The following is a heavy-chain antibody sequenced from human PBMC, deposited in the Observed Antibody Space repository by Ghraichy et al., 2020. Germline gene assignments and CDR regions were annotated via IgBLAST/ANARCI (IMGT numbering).Heavy chain of an antibody. CDR3: ARAQYSSSSNFDY. V-gene: IGHV3-21*01. Sequence: GGSLRLSCAASGFTFSSYSMNWVRQAPGKGLEWVSSISSSSSYIYYADSVKGRFTISRDNAKNSLYLQMNSLRDEDTAVYYCARAQYSSSSNFDYWGQGTLVTVSS. D-gene: IGHD6-6*01. J-gene: IGHJ4*02. CDR1: GFTFSSYS. CDR2: ISSSSSYI.